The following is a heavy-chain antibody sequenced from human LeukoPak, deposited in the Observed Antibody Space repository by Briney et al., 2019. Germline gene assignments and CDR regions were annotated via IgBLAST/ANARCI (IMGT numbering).Heavy chain of an antibody. CDR2: IRSSSSYV. CDR1: GFTFSSYS. CDR3: ARDRPGYCTNGVGYAPLNY. V-gene: IGHV3-21*01. D-gene: IGHD2-8*01. Sequence: GGSLRLSCAASGFTFSSYSTNWVRQAPGKGLEWVSSIRSSSSYVYYADSVKGRFTISRDNAKNSLYLQMNSLRAEDTAVYYCARDRPGYCTNGVGYAPLNYWGQGTLVTVSS. J-gene: IGHJ4*02.